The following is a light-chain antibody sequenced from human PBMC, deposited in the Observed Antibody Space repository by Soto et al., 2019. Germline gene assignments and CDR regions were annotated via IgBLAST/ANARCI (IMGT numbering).Light chain of an antibody. CDR2: GAS. V-gene: IGKV3-15*01. CDR3: QQYNNWPPKT. J-gene: IGKJ3*01. CDR1: QSVSSN. Sequence: DIVMTQSPATLSVSPGERVTLSCRASQSVSSNLAWYQQKPGQAPRLLIYGASTRSTGIPARFSGSGSGTEFTLTNISLQSEDFAVYYCQQYNNWPPKTFGPGTKVDIK.